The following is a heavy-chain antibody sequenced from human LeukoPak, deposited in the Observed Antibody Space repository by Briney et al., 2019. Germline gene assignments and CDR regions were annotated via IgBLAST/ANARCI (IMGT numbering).Heavy chain of an antibody. CDR2: ISPSGGIT. D-gene: IGHD2-8*02. CDR3: ATYRQVLLPFES. J-gene: IGHJ4*02. Sequence: QSGGSLRLSCAASGFTFSSHGMNWVRQAPGKGLEWVSGISPSGGITYYTDSVKGRFTISRDNSKNTVSLQMNSLRAEDTAIYYCATYRQVLLPFESWGQGTLVTVSS. CDR1: GFTFSSHG. V-gene: IGHV3-23*01.